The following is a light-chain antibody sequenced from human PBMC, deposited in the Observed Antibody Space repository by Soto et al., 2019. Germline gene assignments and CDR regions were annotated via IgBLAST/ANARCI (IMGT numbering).Light chain of an antibody. V-gene: IGKV1-5*01. CDR2: DAS. CDR1: QSISNW. CDR3: QQYATSPIT. Sequence: DIQMTQSPSTLSASVGDRVTITCRASQSISNWLAWYQQKVGQAPRLLIYDASNRATGVPDRLSGSGSGTDFTLTISRLEPEDFAVYYCQQYATSPITFGQGTKVDIK. J-gene: IGKJ1*01.